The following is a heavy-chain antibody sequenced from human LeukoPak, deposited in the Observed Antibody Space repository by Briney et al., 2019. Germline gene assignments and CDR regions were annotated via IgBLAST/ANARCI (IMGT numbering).Heavy chain of an antibody. V-gene: IGHV1-69*13. CDR2: IIPIFGTA. J-gene: IGHJ6*02. CDR1: GYTFTSYY. CDR3: ARDGHPAEWELPYYYYYGMDV. Sequence: SVKVSCTASGYTFTSYYIHWVRQAPGQGLEWMGGIIPIFGTANYAQKFQGRVTITADESTSTAYMELSSLRSEDTAVYYCARDGHPAEWELPYYYYYGMDVWGQGTTVTVSS. D-gene: IGHD1-26*01.